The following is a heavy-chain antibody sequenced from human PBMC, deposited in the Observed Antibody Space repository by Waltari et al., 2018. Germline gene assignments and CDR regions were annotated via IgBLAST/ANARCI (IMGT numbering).Heavy chain of an antibody. CDR2: IYTSGST. CDR3: ARGRDVLRYFDWPEAPQFDY. V-gene: IGHV4-61*02. D-gene: IGHD3-9*01. J-gene: IGHJ4*02. Sequence: QVQLQESGPGLVKPSQTLSLTCTVSGGSIRSGSYYWSWIRQPAGKGLEWIGRIYTSGSTNYNPSLKSRVTISVDTSKNQFSLKLSSVTAADTAVYYCARGRDVLRYFDWPEAPQFDYWGQGTLVTVSS. CDR1: GGSIRSGSYY.